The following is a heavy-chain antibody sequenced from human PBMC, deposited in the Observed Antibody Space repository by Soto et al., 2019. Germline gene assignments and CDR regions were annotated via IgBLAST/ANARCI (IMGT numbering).Heavy chain of an antibody. D-gene: IGHD2-21*02. Sequence: PGGSLRLSCAASGFTFSLYSMIWVRQAPGKGLEWVASITSSSSYIYYEGSLKGRFTISRDNAKNSLFLQLDSLRSEDTAVYFCVRGRSTARRPDYWGQESLVTVYS. V-gene: IGHV3-21*01. CDR2: ITSSSSYI. CDR1: GFTFSLYS. J-gene: IGHJ4*02. CDR3: VRGRSTARRPDY.